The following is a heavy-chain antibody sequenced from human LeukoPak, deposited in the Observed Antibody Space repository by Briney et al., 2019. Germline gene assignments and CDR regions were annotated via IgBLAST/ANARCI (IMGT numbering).Heavy chain of an antibody. CDR1: GFTFSSYA. CDR2: ISYGGSNK. V-gene: IGHV3-30-3*01. Sequence: GGSLRLSCAASGFTFSSYAMHWVRQAPGKGLEWVAVISYGGSNKYYADSVKGRFTISRDNSKNTLYLQMNSLRAEDTAVYYCARGDYYDSSGYYYDYWGQGTLVTVSS. CDR3: ARGDYYDSSGYYYDY. D-gene: IGHD3-22*01. J-gene: IGHJ4*02.